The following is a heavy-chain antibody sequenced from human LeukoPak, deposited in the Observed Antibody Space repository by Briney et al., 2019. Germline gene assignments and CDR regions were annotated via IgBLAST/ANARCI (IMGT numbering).Heavy chain of an antibody. CDR3: ARATAADTAMIYFDY. CDR1: GFTFSNYY. J-gene: IGHJ4*02. V-gene: IGHV3-11*01. D-gene: IGHD5-18*01. Sequence: PGGSQRLSCAASGFTFSNYYMSWIRQAPGKGLEWVSYISSSGNIIYSADSVKGRFTISRDNAKNSLYLQINSLRAEDTAVYYCARATAADTAMIYFDYWGQGTLVTVSS. CDR2: ISSSGNII.